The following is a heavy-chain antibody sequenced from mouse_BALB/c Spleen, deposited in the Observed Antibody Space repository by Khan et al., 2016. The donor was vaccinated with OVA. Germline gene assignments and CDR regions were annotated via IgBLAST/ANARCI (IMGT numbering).Heavy chain of an antibody. V-gene: IGHV2-6-1*01. CDR2: MWSDGSA. Sequence: QVQLKQSGPGLVAPSQSLSITCTISGFSLTNYGVHWVRQPPGKGLEWLVLMWSDGSATYNSALKSRLTISMDNSKSQVFLKMHSLQTDDTAMYFCARQPYYHYNGMDYWGQGTSVTVSS. J-gene: IGHJ4*01. CDR1: GFSLTNYG. D-gene: IGHD2-10*01. CDR3: ARQPYYHYNGMDY.